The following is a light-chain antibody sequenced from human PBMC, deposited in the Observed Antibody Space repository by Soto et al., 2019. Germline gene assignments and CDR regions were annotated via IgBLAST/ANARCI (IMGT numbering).Light chain of an antibody. CDR1: QSVLYSSNNKNY. V-gene: IGKV4-1*01. CDR2: WAS. Sequence: DIVMTQSPDSLAVSLGERATINCKSCQSVLYSSNNKNYLAWYQQKPGQPPKLLIYWASTRESGVPDRFSGSGSGTDFTLTISSLQAEDVAVYYCQQYYSTPPFTFGGGTKVEIK. J-gene: IGKJ4*01. CDR3: QQYYSTPPFT.